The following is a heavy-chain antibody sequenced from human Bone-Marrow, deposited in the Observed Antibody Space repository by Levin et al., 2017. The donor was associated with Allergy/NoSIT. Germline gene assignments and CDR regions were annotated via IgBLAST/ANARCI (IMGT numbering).Heavy chain of an antibody. CDR1: GFTLRNYE. Sequence: GESLKISCAVSGFTLRNYEMNWVRQAPGKGLEWLSYMSGRGDTIYYADSVKGRFTTSRDTAKDSLYLQMNSLRVDDTAVYYCAKEVGGTGSYYLDHWGQGTLVTVSS. V-gene: IGHV3-48*03. CDR2: MSGRGDTI. CDR3: AKEVGGTGSYYLDH. D-gene: IGHD1-1*01. J-gene: IGHJ4*02.